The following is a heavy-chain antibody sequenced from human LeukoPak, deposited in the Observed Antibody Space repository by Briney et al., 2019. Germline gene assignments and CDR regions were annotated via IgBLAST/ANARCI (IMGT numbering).Heavy chain of an antibody. J-gene: IGHJ4*02. CDR1: GGSISSSSYY. Sequence: SETLSLTCTVSGGSISSSSYYWGWIRQPPGKGLEWIGSIYYSGSTYYNPSLKSRVTISVDTSKNQFSLKLSSVTAADTAVYYCARRGHSIAAAAFDYWGQGTLVTVSS. CDR2: IYYSGST. CDR3: ARRGHSIAAAAFDY. V-gene: IGHV4-39*01. D-gene: IGHD6-25*01.